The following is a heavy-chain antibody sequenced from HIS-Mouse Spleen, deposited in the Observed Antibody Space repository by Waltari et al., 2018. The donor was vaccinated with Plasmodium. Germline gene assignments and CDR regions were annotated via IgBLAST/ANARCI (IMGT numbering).Heavy chain of an antibody. CDR3: AKDTRDYSNYDAFDT. CDR1: GFTFDDYA. Sequence: EVQLVESGGGLVQPGRSLRLSCAASGFTFDDYAMHWFRQAPGKGLEWVSGISWNSGSIGDADSVKGRFTISRDNAKNSLYLQMNSLRAEDTALYYCAKDTRDYSNYDAFDTWGQGTMVTVSS. J-gene: IGHJ3*02. D-gene: IGHD4-4*01. V-gene: IGHV3-9*01. CDR2: ISWNSGSI.